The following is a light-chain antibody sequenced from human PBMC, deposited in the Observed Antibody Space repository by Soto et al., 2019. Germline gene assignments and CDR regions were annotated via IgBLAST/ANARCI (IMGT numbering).Light chain of an antibody. CDR2: GAS. V-gene: IGKV3-20*01. CDR3: QQYASSPLT. CDR1: ESVSTN. Sequence: EIVMTQSPATLSLSAGERATLSCRASESVSTNLAWYQQKPGKAPRLLIYGASSRATGIPDRFSGRWSGTDFTLTISSLETEDFSVYYCQQYASSPLTFGGGTKVDIK. J-gene: IGKJ4*01.